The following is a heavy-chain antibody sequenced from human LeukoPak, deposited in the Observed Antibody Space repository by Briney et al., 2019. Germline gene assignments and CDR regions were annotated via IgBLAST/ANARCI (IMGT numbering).Heavy chain of an antibody. CDR1: GDSVSSNSAA. V-gene: IGHV6-1*01. CDR2: TYYRSKWYN. CDR3: ARGRVRAAAGYYYYYMDV. Sequence: SQTFSLTCAISGDSVSSNSAAWNWLRQSPSRGLEWLGRTYYRSKWYNDYAVSVKSRITINPDTSKNQFPLQLNSVTPEDTAVYYCARGRVRAAAGYYYYYMDVWGKGTTVTVSS. J-gene: IGHJ6*03. D-gene: IGHD6-13*01.